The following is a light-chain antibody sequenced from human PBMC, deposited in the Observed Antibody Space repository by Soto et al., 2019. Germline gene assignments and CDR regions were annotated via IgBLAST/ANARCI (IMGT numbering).Light chain of an antibody. CDR3: QQYDSRPNT. CDR1: QAVGYN. J-gene: IGKJ2*01. CDR2: GAS. Sequence: EVVMTQSPATLYVSPGERVTLSCRASQAVGYNLAWYQHKPGQAPRLLIYGASTRVTGIPTRFSGSGSGTEFTLTISSLQSEDFATYYCQQYDSRPNTFGQGTKVEIK. V-gene: IGKV3-15*01.